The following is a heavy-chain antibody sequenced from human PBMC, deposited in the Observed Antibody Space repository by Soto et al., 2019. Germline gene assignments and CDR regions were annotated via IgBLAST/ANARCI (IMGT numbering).Heavy chain of an antibody. Sequence: GVSLRLSCAASGFPFSSYSMNWVRQAPGKGLEWVSTISGSDGKTFYADAVKGRFTISRDNSKNMVFLQMNSLRAEDTALYYCAKNGLDNSPSAIDSWGPGTLVTVSS. CDR3: AKNGLDNSPSAIDS. V-gene: IGHV3-23*01. D-gene: IGHD2-8*01. CDR2: ISGSDGKT. J-gene: IGHJ4*02. CDR1: GFPFSSYS.